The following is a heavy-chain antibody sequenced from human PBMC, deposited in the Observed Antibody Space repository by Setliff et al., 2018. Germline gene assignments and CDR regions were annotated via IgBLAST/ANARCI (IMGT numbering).Heavy chain of an antibody. CDR2: INGYNGNT. CDR1: GYEFNNYG. J-gene: IGHJ4*02. V-gene: IGHV1-18*01. CDR3: SRLVRYCTTTTCQTLSGAEH. D-gene: IGHD2-8*01. Sequence: AASVKVSCKASGYEFNNYGTAWVRQAPGQGLEWMGWINGYNGNTFYAPKLQGRLTMTTDASTATAYMELRSLRSDDTAIYFCSRLVRYCTTTTCQTLSGAEHWGQGTLVTVSS.